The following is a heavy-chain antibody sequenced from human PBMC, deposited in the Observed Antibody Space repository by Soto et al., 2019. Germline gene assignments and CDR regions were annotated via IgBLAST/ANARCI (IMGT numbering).Heavy chain of an antibody. J-gene: IGHJ5*02. CDR1: CGSISSGGYS. V-gene: IGHV4-30-2*01. Sequence: SETLSLTCAVSCGSISSGGYSWSWIRQPPGKGLEWIGYIYHSGSTYYNPSLKSRVTISVDRSKNQFSLKLSSVTAADTAVYYCARGLELDPWGQGTLVTVSA. D-gene: IGHD1-1*01. CDR2: IYHSGST. CDR3: ARGLELDP.